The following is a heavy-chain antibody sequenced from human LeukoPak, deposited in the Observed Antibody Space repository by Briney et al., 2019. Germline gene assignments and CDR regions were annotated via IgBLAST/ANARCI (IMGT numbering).Heavy chain of an antibody. CDR2: IYVTGN. V-gene: IGHV4-59*08. CDR1: GGSIGTYY. Sequence: SETLSLTCTVSGGSIGTYYWSWVRQSPGKGLEWIGYIYVTGNRYNPYLQGRVTISVDTSRNQFFPKMSSVTAADTAVYYCARHIGGGIEDMDVWGKGTKVTVSS. CDR3: ARHIGGGIEDMDV. J-gene: IGHJ6*03. D-gene: IGHD3-16*02.